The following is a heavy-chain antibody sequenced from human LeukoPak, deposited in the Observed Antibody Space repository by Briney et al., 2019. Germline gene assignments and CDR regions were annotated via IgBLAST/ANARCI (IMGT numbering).Heavy chain of an antibody. CDR1: GFTFSSYA. V-gene: IGHV3-30-3*01. J-gene: IGHJ5*02. Sequence: GGSLRLSCAASGFTFSSYAMHWVRQAPGKGLEWVAVISYDGSNKYYADSVKGRFTISRDNSKNTLYLQMNSLRAEDTAVYYCARDRSRYDLDPWGQGTLVTVSS. CDR2: ISYDGSNK. CDR3: ARDRSRYDLDP. D-gene: IGHD3-22*01.